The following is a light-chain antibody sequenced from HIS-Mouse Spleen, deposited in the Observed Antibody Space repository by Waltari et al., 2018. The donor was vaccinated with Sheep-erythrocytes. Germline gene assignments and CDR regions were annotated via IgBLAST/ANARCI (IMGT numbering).Light chain of an antibody. CDR2: AVS. CDR3: SSYAGSNNWV. V-gene: IGLV2-8*01. Sequence: QSALTQPPSASGSPGQSVTISCTGTSSDVGGYNYVSWYQQHPGKAPKLMIYAVSKRPSGGPERFSGSKSGNTASLTVSGLQAEDEADYYCSSYAGSNNWVFGGGTKLTVL. CDR1: SSDVGGYNY. J-gene: IGLJ3*02.